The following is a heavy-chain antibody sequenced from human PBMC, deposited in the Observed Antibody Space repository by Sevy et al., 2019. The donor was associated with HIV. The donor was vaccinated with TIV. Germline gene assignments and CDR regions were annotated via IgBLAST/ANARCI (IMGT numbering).Heavy chain of an antibody. Sequence: SETLSLTCTVSGDSMSSGAYYWSWIRQHPGKGLEWIGYIYYTGSTYYNPSLKSRVVISLDTSKNQFSLKVGSVTAADTAVYYCARGRLIVARERWFDPWGQGIRVTVSS. CDR3: ARGRLIVARERWFDP. CDR1: GDSMSSGAYY. V-gene: IGHV4-31*03. CDR2: IYYTGST. D-gene: IGHD5-12*01. J-gene: IGHJ5*02.